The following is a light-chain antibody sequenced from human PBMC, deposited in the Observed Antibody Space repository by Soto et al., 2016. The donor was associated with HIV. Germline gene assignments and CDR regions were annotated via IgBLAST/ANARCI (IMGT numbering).Light chain of an antibody. V-gene: IGLV3-21*03. CDR2: DDS. J-gene: IGLJ2*01. Sequence: SYVLTQPPSVSVAPEKTARITCGGNNIGSKSVHWYQQKPGQAPVLVVYDDSHRPSGVPERFSGSNSGNTATLTITRVEAGDEADYYCQVWDSSSAHPVFGGGTKLTRP. CDR3: QVWDSSSAHPV. CDR1: NIGSKS.